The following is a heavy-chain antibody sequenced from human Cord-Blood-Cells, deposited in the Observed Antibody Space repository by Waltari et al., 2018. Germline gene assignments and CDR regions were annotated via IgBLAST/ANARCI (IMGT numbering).Heavy chain of an antibody. Sequence: QMQLVQSGPEVKKPGTSVKVSCKASGFTFTSSAMQSVRQARGQRLEWIGWIVVGSGNTNYAQKFQERVTITRDMSTSTAYMELSSLRSEDTAVYYCAAGSSSGYDAFDIWGQGTMVTVSS. CDR3: AAGSSSGYDAFDI. V-gene: IGHV1-58*02. CDR2: IVVGSGNT. J-gene: IGHJ3*02. CDR1: GFTFTSSA. D-gene: IGHD3-22*01.